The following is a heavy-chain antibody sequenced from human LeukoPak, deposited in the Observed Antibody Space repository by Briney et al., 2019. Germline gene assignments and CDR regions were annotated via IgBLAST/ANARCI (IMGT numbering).Heavy chain of an antibody. CDR2: IIPIFGTA. V-gene: IGHV1-69*01. D-gene: IGHD7-27*01. J-gene: IGHJ4*02. CDR1: GGTFSSYA. CDR3: ARGTEANWGSFDY. Sequence: SAKVSCKASGGTFSSYAISWVRQAPGQGLEWMGGIIPIFGTANYAQKFQGRVTITADESTSTAYMELSSLRSEDTAVYYCARGTEANWGSFDYWGQGTLVTVSS.